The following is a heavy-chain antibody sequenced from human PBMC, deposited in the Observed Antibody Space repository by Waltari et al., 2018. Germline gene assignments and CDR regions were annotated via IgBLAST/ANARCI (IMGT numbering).Heavy chain of an antibody. V-gene: IGHV4-39*07. CDR1: GGSISSSSYY. CDR2: IYYSGST. CDR3: ARVSYGDYVVGAFDI. J-gene: IGHJ3*02. D-gene: IGHD4-17*01. Sequence: QLQLQESGPGLVKPSETLSLTCTVPGGSISSSSYYWGWIRQPPGKGLEWIGSIYYSGSTYYNPSLKSRVTISVDTSKNQFSLKLSSVTAADTAVYYCARVSYGDYVVGAFDIWGQGTMVTVSS.